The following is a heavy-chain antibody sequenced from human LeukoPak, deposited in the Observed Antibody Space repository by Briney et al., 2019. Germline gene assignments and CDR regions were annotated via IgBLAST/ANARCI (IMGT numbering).Heavy chain of an antibody. V-gene: IGHV4-31*03. D-gene: IGHD3-10*01. CDR3: ARGLGYYYGSGSYGY. J-gene: IGHJ4*02. CDR2: IYYSGST. CDR1: GGFISSGGYY. Sequence: SETLSLTCTVSGGFISSGGYYWSWIRQHPGKGLEWIGYIYYSGSTYYNPSLKSRVTISVDTSKNQFSLKLSSVTAADTAVYHCARGLGYYYGSGSYGYWGQGTLVTVSS.